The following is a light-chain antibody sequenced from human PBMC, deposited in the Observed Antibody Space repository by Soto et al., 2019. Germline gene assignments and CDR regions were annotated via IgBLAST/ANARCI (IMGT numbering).Light chain of an antibody. J-gene: IGKJ1*01. Sequence: IHMPQSPSTLSGSVGDRVSITCLASQTISSWLAWYQQKPGKAPKRLIYKASTLKSGVPSRFSGSGSGTEFTLTIISLQPDDFATDYCQHYNSYSEAFGQGTKVEI. V-gene: IGKV1-5*03. CDR1: QTISSW. CDR2: KAS. CDR3: QHYNSYSEA.